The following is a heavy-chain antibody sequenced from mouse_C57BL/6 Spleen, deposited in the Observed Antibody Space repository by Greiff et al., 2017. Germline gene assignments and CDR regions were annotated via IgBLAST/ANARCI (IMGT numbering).Heavy chain of an antibody. V-gene: IGHV5-6*01. CDR2: ISSGGSYT. D-gene: IGHD1-1*01. CDR3: ASPVYYPYTRDY. CDR1: GFTFSSYG. J-gene: IGHJ4*01. Sequence: EVKLVESGGDLVKPGGSLKLSCAASGFTFSSYGMSWVRQTPDKRLEWVATISSGGSYTYSPASVKGRFTISRDNAKNTLYLQLRSLKYEDTSMYYCASPVYYPYTRDYRGQGTSVAISS.